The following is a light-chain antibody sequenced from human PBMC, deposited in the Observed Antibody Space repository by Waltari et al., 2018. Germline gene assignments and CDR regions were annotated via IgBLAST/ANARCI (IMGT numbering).Light chain of an antibody. Sequence: DIVMTQSPDSLAVSLGERANINCKSSQSVCHSSDSKNYLTWYQQKTGQPPKLLIYWASTREYVVPDRVSGSGSGTDFTLTISSLQAEDVALEYGQKHYSSPLTFGGGTKVEIQ. CDR3: QKHYSSPLT. CDR1: QSVCHSSDSKNY. J-gene: IGKJ4*01. V-gene: IGKV4-1*01. CDR2: WAS.